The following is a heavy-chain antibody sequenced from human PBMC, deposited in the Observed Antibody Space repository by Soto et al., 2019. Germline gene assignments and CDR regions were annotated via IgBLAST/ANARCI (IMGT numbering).Heavy chain of an antibody. Sequence: QVQLVESGGGVVQPGRSLRLSCAASGFTFSSYGMHWVRQAPGKGLEWVAVIWYDGSNKYYADSVKGRFTISRDNSKNTLYLQMNSLRGEDTAVYYCASGYCSGGSCYSYYYYGMDVWGQGTTVTVSS. J-gene: IGHJ6*02. CDR2: IWYDGSNK. CDR3: ASGYCSGGSCYSYYYYGMDV. CDR1: GFTFSSYG. V-gene: IGHV3-33*01. D-gene: IGHD2-15*01.